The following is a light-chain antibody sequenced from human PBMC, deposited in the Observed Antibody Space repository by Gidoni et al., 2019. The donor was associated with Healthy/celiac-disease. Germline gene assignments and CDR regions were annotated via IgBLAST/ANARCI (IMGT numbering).Light chain of an antibody. J-gene: IGLJ1*01. CDR2: QDS. Sequence: SYELTQPPSVSVSPGQTASITCPGDKLGDKYACWYQQKPGQSPVLVIYQDSKRPSGIPERFSGSNSGNTATLTISGTQAMDEADYYCQAWDSSTAGVFGTGTKVTVL. CDR1: KLGDKY. V-gene: IGLV3-1*01. CDR3: QAWDSSTAGV.